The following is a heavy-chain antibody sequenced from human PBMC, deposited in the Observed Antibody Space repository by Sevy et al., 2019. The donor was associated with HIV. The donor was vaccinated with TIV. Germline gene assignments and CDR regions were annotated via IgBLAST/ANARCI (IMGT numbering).Heavy chain of an antibody. CDR2: IKSKTDGGTT. V-gene: IGHV3-15*01. Sequence: GGSLRLSCAASGFTFSNAWMSWVRQAPGKGLEWVGRIKSKTDGGTTDYAAPVKGRFTISRDDSKNTLSLQMNSLKTEDTAVYYCTTPLPVEMATIGYYYYMDVWGKGTTVTVSS. CDR3: TTPLPVEMATIGYYYYMDV. D-gene: IGHD5-12*01. CDR1: GFTFSNAW. J-gene: IGHJ6*03.